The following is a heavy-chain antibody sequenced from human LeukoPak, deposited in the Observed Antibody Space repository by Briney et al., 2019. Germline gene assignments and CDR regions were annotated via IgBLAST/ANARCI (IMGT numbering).Heavy chain of an antibody. D-gene: IGHD5-24*01. CDR2: ISYDGSNK. J-gene: IGHJ4*02. Sequence: SGGSLRLSCAASGFTFSSYAMHWVRQAPGKGLEWVAVISYDGSNKYYADSAKGRFTISRDNSKNTLYLQMNSLRAEDTAVYYCARRSSRDGYKESLDYWGQGTLVTVSS. V-gene: IGHV3-30*04. CDR1: GFTFSSYA. CDR3: ARRSSRDGYKESLDY.